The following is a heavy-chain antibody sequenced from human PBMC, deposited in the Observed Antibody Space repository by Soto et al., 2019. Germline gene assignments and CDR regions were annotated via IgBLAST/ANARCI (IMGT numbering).Heavy chain of an antibody. V-gene: IGHV4-4*02. CDR1: GGSISSDNW. D-gene: IGHD3-22*01. J-gene: IGHJ4*02. Sequence: QVQLQESGPGLVKPSGTLSLTCAVSGGSISSDNWWSWVRQSPGKGLEWIGEIHHTGNTNYNPSLNSRVXXXXXXXXXXXXLNVYSLTAADTAVYYCARDGRGYYNLGYWGQGTLVTVSS. CDR2: IHHTGNT. CDR3: ARDGRGYYNLGY.